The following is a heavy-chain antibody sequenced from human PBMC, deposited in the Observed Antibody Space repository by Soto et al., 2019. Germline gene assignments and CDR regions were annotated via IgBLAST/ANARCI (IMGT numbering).Heavy chain of an antibody. Sequence: SETLSLTCTVSGGSISSSSYYWGWIRQPPGKGLEWIGSIYYSGSTYYNPSLKSRVTISVDTSKNQFSLKLSSVTAADTAVYYCARHIPGGYDSSGYPKPHPGMDVWGQGTTVTVSS. D-gene: IGHD3-22*01. J-gene: IGHJ6*02. CDR2: IYYSGST. CDR1: GGSISSSSYY. CDR3: ARHIPGGYDSSGYPKPHPGMDV. V-gene: IGHV4-39*01.